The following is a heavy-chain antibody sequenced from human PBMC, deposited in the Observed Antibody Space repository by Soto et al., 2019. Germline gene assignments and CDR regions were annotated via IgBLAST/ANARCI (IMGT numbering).Heavy chain of an antibody. Sequence: QVQLVQSGSEVKKPGSSVRVSCKTSGDTFSIYTISWVRQAPGQGLEWMGRVLPFLDITSYSQRFQGRVTITAYRSTTTAYIELTSLRSEDTAVYYCARDRDNSNWPNFDSWGQGTLVTVSS. D-gene: IGHD6-13*01. CDR2: VLPFLDIT. CDR1: GDTFSIYT. J-gene: IGHJ4*02. V-gene: IGHV1-69*02. CDR3: ARDRDNSNWPNFDS.